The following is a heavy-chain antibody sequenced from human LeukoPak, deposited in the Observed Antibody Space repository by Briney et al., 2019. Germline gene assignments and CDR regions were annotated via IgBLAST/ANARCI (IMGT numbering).Heavy chain of an antibody. D-gene: IGHD6-13*01. CDR1: GGSFSGYY. CDR3: ATTPYSSSWYYFDY. V-gene: IGHV4-34*01. Sequence: SETLSLTCAVYGGSFSGYYGSWIRQPPGKGLEWIGEINHSGSTNYNPSLKSRVTISVDTSKNQFSLKLSSVTAADTAVYYCATTPYSSSWYYFDYWGQGTLVTVSS. CDR2: INHSGST. J-gene: IGHJ4*02.